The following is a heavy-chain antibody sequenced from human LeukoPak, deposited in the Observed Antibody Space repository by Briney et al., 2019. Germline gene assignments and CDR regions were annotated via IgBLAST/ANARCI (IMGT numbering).Heavy chain of an antibody. V-gene: IGHV3-30-3*01. Sequence: SCKASGYTFTSYYMHWVRQAPGKGLEWVASISYDGSKKYYADSLKGRFTISRDNSKKTLYLQMNSLRAEDTAVYYCARDSGSLYWGQGTLVTVSS. CDR2: ISYDGSKK. J-gene: IGHJ4*02. D-gene: IGHD3-22*01. CDR1: GYTFTSYY. CDR3: ARDSGSLY.